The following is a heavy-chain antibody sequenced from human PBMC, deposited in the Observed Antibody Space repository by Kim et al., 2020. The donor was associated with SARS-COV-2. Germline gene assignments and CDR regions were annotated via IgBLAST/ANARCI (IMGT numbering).Heavy chain of an antibody. Sequence: SVKVSCKASGGTFSSYAISWVRQAPGQGLEWMGGIIPIFGTANYAQKFQGRVTITADESTSTAYMELSSLRSEDTAVYYCARDTRPLPCSGGSCYQKKDAFDIWGQGTMVTVSS. D-gene: IGHD2-15*01. J-gene: IGHJ3*02. V-gene: IGHV1-69*13. CDR1: GGTFSSYA. CDR3: ARDTRPLPCSGGSCYQKKDAFDI. CDR2: IIPIFGTA.